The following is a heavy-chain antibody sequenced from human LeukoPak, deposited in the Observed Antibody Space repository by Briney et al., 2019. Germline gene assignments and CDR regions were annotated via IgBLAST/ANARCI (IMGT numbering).Heavy chain of an antibody. CDR3: TTLRPYIQPR. CDR2: ISGNGGNT. D-gene: IGHD5-18*01. Sequence: PGGSLRLSCAASGFTFSSYAMSWVRQAPGKGLEWVSDISGNGGNTYYADSVKGRFTISRDNYKNTLYLQMNSLRAEDTAVYYCTTLRPYIQPRWGQGTMVTVSS. V-gene: IGHV3-23*01. J-gene: IGHJ3*01. CDR1: GFTFSSYA.